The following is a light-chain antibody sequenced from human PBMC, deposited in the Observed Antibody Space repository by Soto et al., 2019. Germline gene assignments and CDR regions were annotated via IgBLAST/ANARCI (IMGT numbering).Light chain of an antibody. CDR1: QSIDIY. CDR3: QQSYSHPT. Sequence: QLTQSPSSLSASVGDRVTITCRASQSIDIYLHWYQQKPGKAPKLLIYSASSSQRGVPSRFSGSGSGTDFTLTISSLQPEDSATYYCQQSYSHPTVGQGTKVEVK. J-gene: IGKJ1*01. V-gene: IGKV1-39*01. CDR2: SAS.